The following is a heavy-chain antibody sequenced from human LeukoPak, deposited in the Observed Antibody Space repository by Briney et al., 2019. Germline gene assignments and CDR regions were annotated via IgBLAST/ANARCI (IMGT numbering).Heavy chain of an antibody. J-gene: IGHJ4*02. V-gene: IGHV3-48*01. CDR1: GFTFSSYS. Sequence: GGSLRLSCAASGFTFSSYSMNWVRQAPGKGLEWVSYISSSSSTIYYADSVKGRFTISRDNAKNSLYLQMNSLRAEDTAVYYRARARRSIAAPPGSYYFDYWGQGTLVTVSS. D-gene: IGHD6-6*01. CDR3: ARARRSIAAPPGSYYFDY. CDR2: ISSSSSTI.